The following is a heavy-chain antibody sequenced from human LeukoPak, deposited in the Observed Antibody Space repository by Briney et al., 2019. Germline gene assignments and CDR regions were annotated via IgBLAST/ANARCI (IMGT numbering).Heavy chain of an antibody. Sequence: ASVKVSCKASGYTFTSYFIHWVRQAPGQGLEWMGIINPSSGSTSYAQKFQDRLTMTRDTSTSTAYMDLSSLGSEDTAIYYCARAQGIAATGARAFDYWGQGTLVTVSS. CDR1: GYTFTSYF. J-gene: IGHJ4*02. V-gene: IGHV1-46*01. CDR2: INPSSGST. CDR3: ARAQGIAATGARAFDY. D-gene: IGHD6-13*01.